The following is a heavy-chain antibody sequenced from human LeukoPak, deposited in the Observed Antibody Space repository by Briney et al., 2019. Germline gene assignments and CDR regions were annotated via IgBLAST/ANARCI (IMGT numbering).Heavy chain of an antibody. D-gene: IGHD3-9*01. CDR1: GYTFTTHD. J-gene: IGHJ4*02. CDR3: ARSLGDYNTDWFPVSGY. CDR2: MNPGSGDT. V-gene: IGHV1-8*01. Sequence: ASVKVSCKASGYTFTTHDLTWVRQATGQGLEWMGWMNPGSGDTAYAQKFQGRVTMTRDTSMSTAYMELSSLGSEDTVIYYCARSLGDYNTDWFPVSGYWGQGTPVTVSS.